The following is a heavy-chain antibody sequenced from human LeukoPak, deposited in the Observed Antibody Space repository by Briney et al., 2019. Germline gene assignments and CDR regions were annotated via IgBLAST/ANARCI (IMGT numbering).Heavy chain of an antibody. D-gene: IGHD1-26*01. CDR1: GFTFSSYG. V-gene: IGHV3-33*06. CDR2: IWYDGSNK. CDR3: AKASGAPDYYSYTGV. Sequence: GGSLRLSCAASGFTFSSYGMHWVRQAPGKGLEWVAVIWYDGSNKYYADSVKGRFTISRDNSTNTLYLQMNSLRAEDTAVYYCAKASGAPDYYSYTGVWGKGTTVTVSS. J-gene: IGHJ6*03.